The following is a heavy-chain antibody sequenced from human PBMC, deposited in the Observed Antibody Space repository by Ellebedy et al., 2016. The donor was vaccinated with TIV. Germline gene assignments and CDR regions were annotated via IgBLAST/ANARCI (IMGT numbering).Heavy chain of an antibody. CDR2: IISGGDRT. CDR1: TFTFSTYA. J-gene: IGHJ4*02. Sequence: PGGSLRLSCAASTFTFSTYAMSWVRQAPGKGLGWVSAIISGGDRTFYTDSVKGRFTISRDNSKNTLYLQLTSLRAEDTAVYYCAKEYAAAYMGFFDCWGQGTLVTVSS. V-gene: IGHV3-23*01. D-gene: IGHD6-13*01. CDR3: AKEYAAAYMGFFDC.